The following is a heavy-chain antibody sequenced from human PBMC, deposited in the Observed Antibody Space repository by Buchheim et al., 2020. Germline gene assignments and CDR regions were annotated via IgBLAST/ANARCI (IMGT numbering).Heavy chain of an antibody. CDR3: MRGYDT. CDR2: INSDGSFT. D-gene: IGHD3-9*01. CDR1: GFIFSSHW. V-gene: IGHV3-74*01. J-gene: IGHJ5*02. Sequence: EVQLVESGGGLVQPGGSLRLSCAGSGFIFSSHWMHWVRQAPGKGLMWVSGINSDGSFTTYADSVKGRFTISRDNAKNTLYLQMNSLRAEDTAVYYCMRGYDTWGQGTL.